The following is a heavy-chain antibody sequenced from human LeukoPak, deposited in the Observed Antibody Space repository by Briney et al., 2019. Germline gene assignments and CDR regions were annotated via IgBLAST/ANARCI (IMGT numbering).Heavy chain of an antibody. CDR3: ARSPHILTGENFDY. D-gene: IGHD3-9*01. V-gene: IGHV1-2*02. CDR1: GYSFTDYY. CDR2: INPNSGGT. J-gene: IGHJ4*02. Sequence: ASVKVSCKASGYSFTDYYMHWVRQAPGQGLEWMGWINPNSGGTNYAQKFQGRVTMTRDTSIRTAYMELSRLRSDDTAVYYCARSPHILTGENFDYWGQGTLVTVSS.